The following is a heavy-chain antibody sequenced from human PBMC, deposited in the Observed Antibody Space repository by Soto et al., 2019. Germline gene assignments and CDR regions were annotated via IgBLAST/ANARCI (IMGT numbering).Heavy chain of an antibody. Sequence: QVQLQESGPGVVKPSGTLSLTCAVSGGSVSSDYWWSCVRLPPGKGLEWIGEIYHSGRTNYNTSRKSRVTIALDKSKNQLSLILNSVTAADTAVYYCARDRPSYGRNFDYWGQGTLVTVYS. J-gene: IGHJ4*02. D-gene: IGHD2-15*01. CDR2: IYHSGRT. V-gene: IGHV4-4*02. CDR1: GGSVSSDYW. CDR3: ARDRPSYGRNFDY.